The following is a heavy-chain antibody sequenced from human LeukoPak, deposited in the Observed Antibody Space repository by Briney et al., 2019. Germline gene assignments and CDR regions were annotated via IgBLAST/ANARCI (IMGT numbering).Heavy chain of an antibody. Sequence: GGSLRLSCVASGFTLSSYEMNWVRQAPGKGLEWVSSISSGNTYIYYADSVKGRFTISRDNAKNSLYLQMNSLRAEDTAVYYCAKTGFPYAFDIWGQGTMVTVSS. V-gene: IGHV3-21*01. CDR3: AKTGFPYAFDI. J-gene: IGHJ3*02. CDR2: ISSGNTYI. CDR1: GFTLSSYE.